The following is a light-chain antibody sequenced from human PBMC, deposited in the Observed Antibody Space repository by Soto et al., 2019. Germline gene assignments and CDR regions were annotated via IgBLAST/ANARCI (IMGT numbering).Light chain of an antibody. Sequence: QSVLTQPPSASGYPGQSVTISCTGYIGGYDYVSWYQQHPGTAPKVIIYEVNKRPSAVPDRFSASKSGDTASLTVSGLQAEDEDDYYCSSYVGYNKRVFGGVPKLTVL. CDR2: EVN. V-gene: IGLV2-8*01. J-gene: IGLJ2*01. CDR1: YIGGYDY. CDR3: SSYVGYNKRV.